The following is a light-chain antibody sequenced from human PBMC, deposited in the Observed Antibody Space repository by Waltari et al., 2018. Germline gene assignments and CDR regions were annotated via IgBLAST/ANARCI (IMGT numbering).Light chain of an antibody. Sequence: QSDLTHPASVSGSPAQSTTLPCAATSNDVVFYYLFPWYQHHPGKAPKLIIYEIRKRPSGVSNRFSGSKSGNTASLTISGLQAEDEADYYCYSYVGASSGVFGGGTQLTVL. J-gene: IGLJ7*01. CDR2: EIR. V-gene: IGLV2-23*02. CDR3: YSYVGASSGV. CDR1: SNDVVFYYL.